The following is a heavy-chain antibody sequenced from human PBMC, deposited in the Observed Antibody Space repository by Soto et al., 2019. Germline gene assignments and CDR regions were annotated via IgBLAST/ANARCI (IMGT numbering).Heavy chain of an antibody. CDR3: ARGRYGDY. Sequence: QVHPVQSGAEVKKPGASVKVSCKGSGYAFTTYGITWVRQAPGQGLEWMGWISAHNGNTNYAQKLQGRVTVTRDTSTSTDYMELRSLRSDDTAVYYCARGRYGDYWGQGALVTVSS. CDR2: ISAHNGNT. D-gene: IGHD1-1*01. J-gene: IGHJ4*02. V-gene: IGHV1-18*01. CDR1: GYAFTTYG.